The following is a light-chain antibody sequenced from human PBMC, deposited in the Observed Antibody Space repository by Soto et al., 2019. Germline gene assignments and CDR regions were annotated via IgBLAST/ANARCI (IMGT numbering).Light chain of an antibody. Sequence: DIQMTQSPSSLSASVGDRVTITCRASQGIHHYLAWYQQRPGKVPKLLIYTASTLQSVVPSRFSGSGSGTDFTLTISSLQPEDVATYYCQKYNSAPLTFGGRTKGEIK. V-gene: IGKV1-27*01. CDR3: QKYNSAPLT. J-gene: IGKJ4*01. CDR1: QGIHHY. CDR2: TAS.